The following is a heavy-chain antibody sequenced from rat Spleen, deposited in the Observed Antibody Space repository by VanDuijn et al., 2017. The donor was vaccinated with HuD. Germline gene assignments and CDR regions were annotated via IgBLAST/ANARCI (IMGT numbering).Heavy chain of an antibody. CDR3: ATEELGRGYFDY. Sequence: EVQLVESGGGLVQPGRSLKLSCAASGFTFSNFPMAWVRQAPAKGLEWVATISSSGGSTYYRDSGKGRFTISRDNAKSTLYLQMDSLRSDDTATYYCATEELGRGYFDYWGQGVMVTVSS. CDR2: ISSSGGST. V-gene: IGHV5-46*01. D-gene: IGHD4-3*01. J-gene: IGHJ2*01. CDR1: GFTFSNFP.